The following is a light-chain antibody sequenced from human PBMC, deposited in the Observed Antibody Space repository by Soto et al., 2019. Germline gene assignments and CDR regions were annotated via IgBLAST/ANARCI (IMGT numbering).Light chain of an antibody. J-gene: IGKJ4*01. CDR1: QDIKNY. V-gene: IGKV1-33*01. Sequence: DLQMTQSPSSLSASVGDRVTITCQASQDIKNYLNWYQQKPGKAPNLLIFDASNLKTGVPSRFSGGGSGTHFTFTISSPQPEDVATYYCQQYDHLPPLSFGGGTKVEIK. CDR3: QQYDHLPPLS. CDR2: DAS.